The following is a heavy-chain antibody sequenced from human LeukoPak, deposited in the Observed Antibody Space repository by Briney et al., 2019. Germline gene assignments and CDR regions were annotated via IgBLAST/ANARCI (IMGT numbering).Heavy chain of an antibody. CDR1: GFTFSSYW. D-gene: IGHD6-19*01. CDR2: IKRDGSEE. Sequence: GGSLRLSCAGSGFTFSSYWMSWVRQAPGKGLEWVASIKRDGSEEYYVDSVKGRFTISRDNAKNSVYLQMNSLRAEDTAVYFCARPSITVAETAADHWIQGTLVTVTS. J-gene: IGHJ4*02. V-gene: IGHV3-7*03. CDR3: ARPSITVAETAADH.